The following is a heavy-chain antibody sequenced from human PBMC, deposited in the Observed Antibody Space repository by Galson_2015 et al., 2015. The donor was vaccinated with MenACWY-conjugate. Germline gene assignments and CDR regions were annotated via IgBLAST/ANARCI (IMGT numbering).Heavy chain of an antibody. Sequence: SLRLSCAASGFTFTTYGMHWVRQAPGKGLEWVALISHDGSNKYYLESVKGRFTISRDNSKNTMYLQMNSLRAEDTAVYYCAKDRSLRSYVDIDMDVWGQGTTVTVSS. J-gene: IGHJ6*02. D-gene: IGHD5-12*01. V-gene: IGHV3-30*18. CDR3: AKDRSLRSYVDIDMDV. CDR1: GFTFTTYG. CDR2: ISHDGSNK.